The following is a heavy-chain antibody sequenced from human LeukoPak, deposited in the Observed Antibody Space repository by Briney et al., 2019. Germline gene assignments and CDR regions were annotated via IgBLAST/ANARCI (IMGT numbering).Heavy chain of an antibody. V-gene: IGHV5-51*01. J-gene: IGHJ4*02. CDR3: ARSGYSGYDYGGGDY. Sequence: GGALQISGKGSGYSFTSYWIGWVRQMPGKGLEGMGIIYPGDSDTRYSPSFQGQVTISADKSIRTASLQSSSLQASDTAMYYCARSGYSGYDYGGGDYWGQGTLVTVSS. CDR1: GYSFTSYW. D-gene: IGHD5-12*01. CDR2: IYPGDSDT.